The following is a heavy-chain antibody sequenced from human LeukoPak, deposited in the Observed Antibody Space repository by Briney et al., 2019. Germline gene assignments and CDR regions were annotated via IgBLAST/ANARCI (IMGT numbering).Heavy chain of an antibody. Sequence: SETLSLTCAVYGGSLSGYYWRWISQPPGKGRAWPGAIHHSGSTNYNPSLKSRVTISVDTSKNHFSLKLSSVTAADTAVYYCARGRDYDYVWGSYRYTYYFDYWGHRTLVTVSS. CDR2: IHHSGST. D-gene: IGHD3-16*02. J-gene: IGHJ4*01. V-gene: IGHV4-34*01. CDR3: ARGRDYDYVWGSYRYTYYFDY. CDR1: GGSLSGYY.